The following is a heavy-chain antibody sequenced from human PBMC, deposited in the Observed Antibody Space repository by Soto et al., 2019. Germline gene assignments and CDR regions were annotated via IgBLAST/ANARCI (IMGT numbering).Heavy chain of an antibody. Sequence: PGGSLRLSCAASGFTFSSYAMSWVRQAPGKGLEWVSAISGSGGSTYYADSVKGRFTISRDNSKNTLYLQMNSLRAEDTAVYYCAKMSKLLPRAYYFDYWGQGTRVTVSA. CDR2: ISGSGGST. CDR3: AKMSKLLPRAYYFDY. J-gene: IGHJ4*02. V-gene: IGHV3-23*01. CDR1: GFTFSSYA. D-gene: IGHD2-21*02.